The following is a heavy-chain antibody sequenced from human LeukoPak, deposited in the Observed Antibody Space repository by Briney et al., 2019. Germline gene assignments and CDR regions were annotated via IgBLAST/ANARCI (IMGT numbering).Heavy chain of an antibody. V-gene: IGHV3-23*01. Sequence: GRSLRLSCAASWFTFSSYAMSWVRQAPGKGLEWGSSISNSGGRTFYTDSVKGRFTISRDNSKITLYLQMNSLRAEDTAVYYCAKSYNGYESKPDYWGQGTLVTVSS. CDR1: WFTFSSYA. CDR3: AKSYNGYESKPDY. CDR2: ISNSGGRT. D-gene: IGHD5-12*01. J-gene: IGHJ4*02.